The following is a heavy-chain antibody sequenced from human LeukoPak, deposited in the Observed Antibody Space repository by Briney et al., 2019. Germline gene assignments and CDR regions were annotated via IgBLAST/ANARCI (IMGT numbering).Heavy chain of an antibody. CDR2: ISSSGSTI. CDR3: GRVGVGATTRVTDY. CDR1: GFTFSSYE. V-gene: IGHV3-48*03. Sequence: GGSLRLSCAASGFTFSSYEMNWVRQAPGQGLEWVSYISSSGSTIYYADSVKGRFTISRDNSKNTLYLQMNSLRAEDTAVYYCGRVGVGATTRVTDYWGQGTLVTVSS. J-gene: IGHJ4*02. D-gene: IGHD1-26*01.